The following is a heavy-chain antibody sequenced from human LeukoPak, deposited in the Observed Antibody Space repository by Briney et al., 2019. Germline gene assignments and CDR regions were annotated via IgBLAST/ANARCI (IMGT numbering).Heavy chain of an antibody. CDR3: ARDNSKLRAYYFDY. CDR2: MSGSGGTT. V-gene: IGHV3-23*01. Sequence: AMSGSGGTTYYADSVKGRFTISRDNSKNTLYLQMNSLRAEDTALYYCARDNSKLRAYYFDYWGQGILVTVSS. J-gene: IGHJ4*02. D-gene: IGHD4-17*01.